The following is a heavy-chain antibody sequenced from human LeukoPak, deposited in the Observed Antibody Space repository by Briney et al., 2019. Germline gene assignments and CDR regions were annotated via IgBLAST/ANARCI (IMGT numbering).Heavy chain of an antibody. D-gene: IGHD1-26*01. V-gene: IGHV1-46*01. CDR1: GYTFTVYY. Sequence: ASVKVSCKPSGYTFTVYYMHWVRQAPGQGLEWMGIINPSGGSTSYAQKFQGRVTMTRDTSISTAYMELSRLRSDDTAVYYCAKTIVGATPHDAFDIWGQGTMVTVSS. CDR3: AKTIVGATPHDAFDI. J-gene: IGHJ3*02. CDR2: INPSGGST.